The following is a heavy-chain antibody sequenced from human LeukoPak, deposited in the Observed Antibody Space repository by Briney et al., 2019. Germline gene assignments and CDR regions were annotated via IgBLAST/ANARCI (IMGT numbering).Heavy chain of an antibody. CDR3: SRARSASHNCGGDCYPYFDY. Sequence: GGSLRLSCAASGFTFDDYGMTWVRQAPEKGLEWVALISWDGATTYYADSVKGRYNISRDNSKNSLYLQMNSLRAEDTAFYYCSRARSASHNCGGDCYPYFDYWGRGTLVTVSS. V-gene: IGHV3-43D*03. D-gene: IGHD2-21*02. CDR2: ISWDGATT. J-gene: IGHJ4*02. CDR1: GFTFDDYG.